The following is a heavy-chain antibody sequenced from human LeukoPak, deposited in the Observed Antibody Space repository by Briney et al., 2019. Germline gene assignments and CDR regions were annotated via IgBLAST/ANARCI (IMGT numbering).Heavy chain of an antibody. V-gene: IGHV4-34*01. D-gene: IGHD6-19*01. CDR2: INHSGST. J-gene: IGHJ1*01. Sequence: PSETLSLTCAVYGGSFSGYYWSWIRQPPGKGLEWIGEINHSGSTNYNPSLKSRVTISVDTSKNQFSLKLSSVTAADTAVYYCARGNPGQWLVLYRYFQHWGQGTLVTVSS. CDR1: GGSFSGYY. CDR3: ARGNPGQWLVLYRYFQH.